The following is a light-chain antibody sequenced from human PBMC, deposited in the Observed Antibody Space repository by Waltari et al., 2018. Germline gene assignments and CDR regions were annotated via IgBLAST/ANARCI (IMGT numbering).Light chain of an antibody. Sequence: DVVMTQTPLSLSVTPGQPASISFKSSQSLLFVDGKTYLYWCLQKSGHPPQFLIYEVSKRFTGVPDRFSGSGSGTDFTLKISRVEADDVGVYYCLQTIQFPLTFGGGTKVEIK. CDR3: LQTIQFPLT. CDR1: QSLLFVDGKTY. J-gene: IGKJ4*01. V-gene: IGKV2D-29*01. CDR2: EVS.